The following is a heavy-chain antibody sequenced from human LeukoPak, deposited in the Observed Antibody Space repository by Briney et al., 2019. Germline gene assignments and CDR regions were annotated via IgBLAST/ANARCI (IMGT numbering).Heavy chain of an antibody. J-gene: IGHJ4*02. V-gene: IGHV3-21*01. Sequence: GGSLRLSCAASGFTFNSYNMNWVRQAPGKGLEWVSSISSGSSYIYYSDSVQGRFTISRDNAKNSLYLQMNSLRAEDTAVYYCTRGDLDSSAFDYWGQGILVTVSS. CDR1: GFTFNSYN. D-gene: IGHD3-22*01. CDR2: ISSGSSYI. CDR3: TRGDLDSSAFDY.